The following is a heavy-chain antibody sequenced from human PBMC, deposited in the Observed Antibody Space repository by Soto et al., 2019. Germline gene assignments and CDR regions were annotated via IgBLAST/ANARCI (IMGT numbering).Heavy chain of an antibody. D-gene: IGHD2-15*01. CDR3: SSRLFYCYGLDV. V-gene: IGHV4-30-2*01. Sequence: SETLSLTCTVSGGSITNDGFSWSWIRQPPGKALEWIGYVYHTGNAYPKPSLKSRATISLDRSKNQFSLKMTSVTAADTALYFCSSRLFYCYGLDVWGQGTTVTVSS. J-gene: IGHJ6*02. CDR1: GGSITNDGFS. CDR2: VYHTGNA.